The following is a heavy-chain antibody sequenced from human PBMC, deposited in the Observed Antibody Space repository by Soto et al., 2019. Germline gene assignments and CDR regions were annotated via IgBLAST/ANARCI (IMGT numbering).Heavy chain of an antibody. D-gene: IGHD6-19*01. CDR1: GFTFSSYA. V-gene: IGHV3-23*01. Sequence: EVQLLESGGGLVQPGGSLRLSCAASGFTFSSYAMSWVRQAPGKGLEWVSAISGSGGSTYYADSVKGRFTISRDNSKNTLSLQMNSLRAEDTAVYYCAKTIIYSSGWDDYWGQGTLVTVSS. J-gene: IGHJ4*02. CDR3: AKTIIYSSGWDDY. CDR2: ISGSGGST.